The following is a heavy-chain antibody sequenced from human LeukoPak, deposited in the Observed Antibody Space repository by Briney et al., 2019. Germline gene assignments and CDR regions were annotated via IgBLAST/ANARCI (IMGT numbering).Heavy chain of an antibody. Sequence: GGSLRLSCAASGFTFSSSAMSWVRQAPGKGLEWVSNISGSGSGGSTYYADSVKGRFTISRDNAENTLYLQMNSLRAEDTAVYYCARGFHRYNYDSGAYSVYWGQGTLVTVSS. D-gene: IGHD3-22*01. CDR1: GFTFSSSA. CDR2: ISGSGSGGST. CDR3: ARGFHRYNYDSGAYSVY. J-gene: IGHJ4*02. V-gene: IGHV3-23*01.